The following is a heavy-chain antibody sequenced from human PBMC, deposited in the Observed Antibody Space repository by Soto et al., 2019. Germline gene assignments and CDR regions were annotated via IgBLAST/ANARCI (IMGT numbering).Heavy chain of an antibody. D-gene: IGHD3-10*01. CDR3: AIAGNRGCAELSLLDDGYMVV. V-gene: IGHV1-18*01. J-gene: IGHJ6*04. CDR1: GYTFTSYG. CDR2: ISAYNGNT. Sequence: QVQLVQSGAEVKKPGASVKVSCKASGYTFTSYGISWVRQAPGQGLEWMGWISAYNGNTNYAQKLEGRGTMTTDTFTSTAYMGLRGLGSEDSSVYDCAIAGNRGCAELSLLDDGYMVVWVKGTTVTFSS.